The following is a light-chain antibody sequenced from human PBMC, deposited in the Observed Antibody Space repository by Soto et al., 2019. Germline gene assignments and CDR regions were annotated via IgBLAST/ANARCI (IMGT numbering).Light chain of an antibody. V-gene: IGKV1-6*01. CDR1: QGIRSD. CDR3: LQDNEYPIT. Sequence: AIQMTQSPSSLSASVGDRVTMTCRASQGIRSDLAWCQQKPGRAPKILIYAASSLQSGVPSRFSGSGSGRDFTLTISSLQPEDFATYYCLQDNEYPITFGQGTRLEIK. CDR2: AAS. J-gene: IGKJ5*01.